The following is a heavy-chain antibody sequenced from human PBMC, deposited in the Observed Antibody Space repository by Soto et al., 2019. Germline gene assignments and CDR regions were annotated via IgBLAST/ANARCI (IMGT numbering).Heavy chain of an antibody. V-gene: IGHV1-18*01. CDR1: GYTFTSYG. D-gene: IGHD6-13*01. J-gene: IGHJ3*02. CDR3: ARADSIAAAGTHDAFHI. Sequence: ASVKVSCKASGYTFTSYGISWVRQAPGQGLEWMGWISAYNGNTNYAQKLQGRVTMTTDTSTSTAYMELSSLRSEDTAVYYCARADSIAAAGTHDAFHIWGQGTMVTVSS. CDR2: ISAYNGNT.